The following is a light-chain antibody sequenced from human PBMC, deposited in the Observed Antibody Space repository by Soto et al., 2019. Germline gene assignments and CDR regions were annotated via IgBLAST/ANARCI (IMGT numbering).Light chain of an antibody. Sequence: QSALTQPPSVSGSPGQSVTISCTGTSTDFVSYNRVSWYQQPPGTAPKLIIYEASNRPSGVPDRFSGSKSGNTASLTISGLQAGDEADYYCSLYTSENTYVFGIGTKLTVL. CDR1: STDFVSYNR. CDR3: SLYTSENTYV. CDR2: EAS. V-gene: IGLV2-18*01. J-gene: IGLJ1*01.